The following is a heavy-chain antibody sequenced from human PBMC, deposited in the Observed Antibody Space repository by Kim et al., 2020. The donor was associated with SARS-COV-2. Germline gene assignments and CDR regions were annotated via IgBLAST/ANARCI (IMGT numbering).Heavy chain of an antibody. V-gene: IGHV4-4*02. J-gene: IGHJ5*02. Sequence: NPSLSSGVTISGDKPKNQFALKLSSVTAADTAVYYCARLDSDSGKYFWFDPWGQGTLVTVSS. D-gene: IGHD1-26*01. CDR3: ARLDSDSGKYFWFDP.